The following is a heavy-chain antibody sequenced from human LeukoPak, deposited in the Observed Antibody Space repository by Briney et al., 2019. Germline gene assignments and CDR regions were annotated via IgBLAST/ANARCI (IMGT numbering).Heavy chain of an antibody. Sequence: SETLSLTCAVYGGSFSGYYWSWIRQPAGKGLEWIGRIYTSGSTNYNPSLKSRVTMSVDTSKNQFSLKLSSVTAADTAVYYCARDTYYYDSSGGYFDYWGQGTLVTVSS. J-gene: IGHJ4*02. V-gene: IGHV4-4*07. D-gene: IGHD3-22*01. CDR3: ARDTYYYDSSGGYFDY. CDR1: GGSFSGYY. CDR2: IYTSGST.